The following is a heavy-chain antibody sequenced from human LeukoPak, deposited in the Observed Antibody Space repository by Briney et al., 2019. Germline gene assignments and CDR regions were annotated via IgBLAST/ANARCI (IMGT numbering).Heavy chain of an antibody. CDR3: ARHVTPSLDSSGYYYDY. CDR2: IYYSGST. CDR1: GGSISSHY. Sequence: PSETLSLTCTVSGGSISSHYWSWIRQPPGKGLEWIGSIYYSGSTYYNPSLKSRVTISVDTSKNQFSLKLSSVTAADTAVYYCARHVTPSLDSSGYYYDYWGQGTLVTVSS. J-gene: IGHJ4*02. D-gene: IGHD3-22*01. V-gene: IGHV4-39*01.